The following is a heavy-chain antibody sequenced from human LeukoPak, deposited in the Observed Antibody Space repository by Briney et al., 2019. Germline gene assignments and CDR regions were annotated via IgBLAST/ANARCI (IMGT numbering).Heavy chain of an antibody. CDR2: IYDSGST. CDR3: ARQSISGSSLSYFDY. CDR1: GGSISSYY. V-gene: IGHV4-59*01. D-gene: IGHD3-22*01. Sequence: SETLSLTCTVSGGSISSYYWSWIRQPPGKGLEWIGNIYDSGSTNYNPSLKSRVTISVDTSKNQCSLKLSSVTAADTAVYYCARQSISGSSLSYFDYWGQGTLVNVSS. J-gene: IGHJ4*02.